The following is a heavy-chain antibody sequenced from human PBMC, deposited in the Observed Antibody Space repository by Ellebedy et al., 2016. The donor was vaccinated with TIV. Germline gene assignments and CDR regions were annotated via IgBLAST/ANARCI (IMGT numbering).Heavy chain of an antibody. CDR2: ISWRSDSI. D-gene: IGHD3-3*01. Sequence: SLKISCAASGFTFSRYAMSWVRQAPGKGLEWVSGISWRSDSIAYADSVKGRFTISRDNAKNSLYLQMNSLKAEDTAVYYCARVPFGVASLFYYSGMDVWGQGTTVIVSS. CDR1: GFTFSRYA. CDR3: ARVPFGVASLFYYSGMDV. V-gene: IGHV3-9*01. J-gene: IGHJ6*02.